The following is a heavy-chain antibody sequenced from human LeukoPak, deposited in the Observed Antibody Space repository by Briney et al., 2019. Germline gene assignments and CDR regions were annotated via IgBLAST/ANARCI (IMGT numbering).Heavy chain of an antibody. J-gene: IGHJ3*02. V-gene: IGHV4-61*02. CDR1: GGSISSGSYY. CDR2: IYTSGST. CDR3: ARAPLTAMVSAFDI. Sequence: SETLSLTCTVSGGSISSGSYYWSWIRQPAGKGLEWIGRIYTSGSTNYNPSLKSRVTISVDTSKNQFSLKLSSVTAADTAVYYCARAPLTAMVSAFDIWGQGTMVTVSS. D-gene: IGHD5-18*01.